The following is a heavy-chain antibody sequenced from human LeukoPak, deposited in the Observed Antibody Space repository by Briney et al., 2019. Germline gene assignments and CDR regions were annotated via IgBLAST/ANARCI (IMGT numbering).Heavy chain of an antibody. CDR3: AKSPYYDASGYNREYYFDC. CDR2: ITGGGGST. Sequence: GGPLRLSCAASEFTFSSYPMSWVRQAPGKGLEWVSSITGGGGSTYFADSVKDRFTISRDNSRNTLYLQLNSLRAEDTAVYYCAKSPYYDASGYNREYYFDCWGQGTLVTVSS. J-gene: IGHJ4*02. V-gene: IGHV3-23*01. D-gene: IGHD3-22*01. CDR1: EFTFSSYP.